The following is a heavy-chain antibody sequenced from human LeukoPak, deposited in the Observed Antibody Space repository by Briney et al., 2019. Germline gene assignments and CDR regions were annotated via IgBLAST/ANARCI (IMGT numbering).Heavy chain of an antibody. J-gene: IGHJ4*02. CDR2: FDSEDGEA. Sequence: ASVKVSCKVSGYTLTELSMHWVRQAPGKGLEWMGGFDSEDGEAIYAQKFQGRVTMTEDTSTDTAYIELSSLRSDDTAVYYCATHKGITFGGIIVTHLYYFDYWGQGTLVTVSS. V-gene: IGHV1-24*01. CDR3: ATHKGITFGGIIVTHLYYFDY. CDR1: GYTLTELS. D-gene: IGHD3-16*02.